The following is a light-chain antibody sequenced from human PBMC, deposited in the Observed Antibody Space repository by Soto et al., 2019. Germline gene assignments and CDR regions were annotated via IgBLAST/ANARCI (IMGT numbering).Light chain of an antibody. CDR2: AAS. CDR1: QGISSY. CDR3: QQYYSSPPHT. V-gene: IGKV1-8*01. J-gene: IGKJ2*01. Sequence: AIRMTQSPSSLSASTGGRVTITCRARQGISSYLAWYQQKPGKAPKLLIYAASTLQSGVPSRFSGSGSGTHFTLTFSCLQSEDFATYYCQQYYSSPPHTFGQGTKLEIK.